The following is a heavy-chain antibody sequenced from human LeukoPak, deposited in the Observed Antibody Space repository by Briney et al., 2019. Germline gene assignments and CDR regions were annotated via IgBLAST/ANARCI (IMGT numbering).Heavy chain of an antibody. CDR1: GFTFSSYA. V-gene: IGHV3-23*01. CDR2: ISGSGGST. J-gene: IGHJ4*02. D-gene: IGHD1-26*01. CDR3: AKATGGSYYYSIDY. Sequence: GGSLRLSCAASGFTFSSYAMSWVRQAPGKGLEWVSAISGSGGSTYYADSVKGRLTSSRDNSKNTLYLQMNSLRAEDTAVYYCAKATGGSYYYSIDYWGQGTLVTVSS.